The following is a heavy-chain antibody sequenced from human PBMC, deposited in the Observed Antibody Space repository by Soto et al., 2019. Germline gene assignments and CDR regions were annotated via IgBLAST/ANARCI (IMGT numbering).Heavy chain of an antibody. Sequence: PSETLSLTWTVSGGSISSYYWTWIRQPPGKGLEWIGYIYYSGSTYYNPSLKSRVTISVDTSKNQFSLKLSSVTAADTAVYYCARGSSGWYYFDYWGQGTLVTVSS. D-gene: IGHD6-19*01. V-gene: IGHV4-30-4*08. CDR2: IYYSGST. CDR1: GGSISSYY. J-gene: IGHJ4*02. CDR3: ARGSSGWYYFDY.